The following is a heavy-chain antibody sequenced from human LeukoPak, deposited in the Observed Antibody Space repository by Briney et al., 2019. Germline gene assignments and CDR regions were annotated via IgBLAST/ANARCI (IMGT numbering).Heavy chain of an antibody. CDR1: GFTFSNSD. CDR2: IDCDSSHI. V-gene: IGHV3-21*01. J-gene: IGHJ4*02. D-gene: IGHD2-21*01. Sequence: GGSLRLSCGASGFTFSNSDMNWVRHSPRRGLEWVSSIDCDSSHIQYAHSVRRRLTISRDNDMNSVYLQMNSLRVEDTAVYYCARVPLLFLRVGHYDYWGGRTLVGVSS. CDR3: ARVPLLFLRVGHYDY.